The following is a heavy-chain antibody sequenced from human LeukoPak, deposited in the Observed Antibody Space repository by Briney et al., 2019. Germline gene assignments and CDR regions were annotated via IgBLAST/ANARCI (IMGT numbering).Heavy chain of an antibody. J-gene: IGHJ4*02. V-gene: IGHV3-23*01. Sequence: GGSLRLSCAASGFTFSSYAMSWVRQAPGKGLEWVSAISGSGGSTYYADSVKGRFTISRDNAKNSLYLQMNSLRAEDTAVYYCASYDSSGYFGDTGLYWGQGTLVTVSS. CDR2: ISGSGGST. CDR1: GFTFSSYA. CDR3: ASYDSSGYFGDTGLY. D-gene: IGHD3-22*01.